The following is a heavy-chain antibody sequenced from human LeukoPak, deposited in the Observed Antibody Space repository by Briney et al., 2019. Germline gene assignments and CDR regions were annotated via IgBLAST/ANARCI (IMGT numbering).Heavy chain of an antibody. V-gene: IGHV3-23*01. D-gene: IGHD4-17*01. CDR2: ISGSGGST. Sequence: GGSLRLSCAASGFTFSSYAMSWVRQAPGKGLEWVSAISGSGGSTYYADSVKGRFTISRDNSKNTLCLQMNSLRAEDTAVYYCAKDRGYYDYGDHYFDYWGQGTLVTVSS. CDR3: AKDRGYYDYGDHYFDY. J-gene: IGHJ4*02. CDR1: GFTFSSYA.